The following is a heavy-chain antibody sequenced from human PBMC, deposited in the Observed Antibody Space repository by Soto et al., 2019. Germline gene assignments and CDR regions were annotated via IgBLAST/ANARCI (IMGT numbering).Heavy chain of an antibody. Sequence: PGESLKISCKGSGYSFTSYWIGWVRQMPGKGLEWMGIIYPGDSDTRYSPSFQGQVTISADKSISTAYLQWSSLKASDTAMYYCARSALPGVGYCSGGSCYSQIDYWGQGTLVTVSS. CDR3: ARSALPGVGYCSGGSCYSQIDY. D-gene: IGHD2-15*01. CDR1: GYSFTSYW. CDR2: IYPGDSDT. V-gene: IGHV5-51*01. J-gene: IGHJ4*02.